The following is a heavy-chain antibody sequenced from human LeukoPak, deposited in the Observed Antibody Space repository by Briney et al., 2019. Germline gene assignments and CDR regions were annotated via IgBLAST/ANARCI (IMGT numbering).Heavy chain of an antibody. CDR3: ARDPSRITIFGVVENHDAFDI. D-gene: IGHD3-3*01. CDR1: GGSISSYY. J-gene: IGHJ3*02. CDR2: IYTSGST. V-gene: IGHV4-4*07. Sequence: PSETLSLTCTVSGGSISSYYWSWIRQPAGKGLEWIGRIYTSGSTNYNPSLKSRVTMSVDTSKNQFSLKLSSVTAADTAVYYCARDPSRITIFGVVENHDAFDIWGQGTMVTVSS.